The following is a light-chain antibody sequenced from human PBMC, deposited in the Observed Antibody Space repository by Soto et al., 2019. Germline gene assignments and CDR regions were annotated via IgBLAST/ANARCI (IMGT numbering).Light chain of an antibody. CDR1: SGDVGGYNY. Sequence: QSALTQPASESGSPGQSITISCTGTSGDVGGYNYVSWYQQHPGKAPKLMIYDVSYRPSGVSNRFSGSKSGNTASLTISGLQAEDEADYYCSSYTSSSTLVFGGGTKLTVL. V-gene: IGLV2-14*01. J-gene: IGLJ3*02. CDR3: SSYTSSSTLV. CDR2: DVS.